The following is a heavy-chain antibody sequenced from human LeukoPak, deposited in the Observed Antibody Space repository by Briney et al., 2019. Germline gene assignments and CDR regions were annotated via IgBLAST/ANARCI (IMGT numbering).Heavy chain of an antibody. CDR2: IFYSGST. V-gene: IGHV4-39*07. J-gene: IGHJ3*02. Sequence: SETLSLTCTVSGGSISTSSYYWGWMRQPPGKELEWIGNIFYSGSTYYSPSLRSRVTISLDTSRNQFSLKLNSVTAADTAVYYCAKSNGYGLVGIWGQGTMVTVSS. D-gene: IGHD5-18*01. CDR1: GGSISTSSYY. CDR3: AKSNGYGLVGI.